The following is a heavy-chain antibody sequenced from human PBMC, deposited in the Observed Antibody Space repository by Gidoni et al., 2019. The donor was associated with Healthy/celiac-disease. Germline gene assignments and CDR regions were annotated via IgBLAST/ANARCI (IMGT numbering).Heavy chain of an antibody. Sequence: EVQLVESGGGLVKPGGSLRLSCAASGFTFSSYSMNWVRQAPGKGLEWVSSISSSSSYIYYADSVKGRFTISRDNAKNSLYLQMNSLRAEDTAVYYCAGEGVVAVPILYYYYYGMDVWGQGTTVTVSS. V-gene: IGHV3-21*01. J-gene: IGHJ6*02. CDR2: ISSSSSYI. D-gene: IGHD2-15*01. CDR1: GFTFSSYS. CDR3: AGEGVVAVPILYYYYYGMDV.